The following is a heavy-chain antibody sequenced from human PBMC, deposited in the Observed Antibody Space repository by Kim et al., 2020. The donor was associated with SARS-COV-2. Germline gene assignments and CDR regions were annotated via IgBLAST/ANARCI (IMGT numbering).Heavy chain of an antibody. J-gene: IGHJ4*02. CDR1: GGTFSSYA. V-gene: IGHV1-69*13. D-gene: IGHD3-3*01. CDR2: IITIFGTA. CDR3: ARGYDFWSGYGY. Sequence: SVKVSCKASGGTFSSYAISWVRQAPGQGLEWMGGIITIFGTANYAQKFQGRVTITADESTSTAYMELSSLRSEDTAVYYCARGYDFWSGYGYWGQGTLVTVSS.